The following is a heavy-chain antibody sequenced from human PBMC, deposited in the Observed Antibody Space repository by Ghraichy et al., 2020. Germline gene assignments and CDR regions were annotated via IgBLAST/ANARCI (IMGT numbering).Heavy chain of an antibody. CDR2: ISCDGGST. Sequence: GGSLRLSCAASGFTFDDYAMHWVRQAPGKGLEWVSLISCDGGSTYYADSVKGRFTISRDNSKNSLYLQMNSLRAEDTALYYCAKDMDRRGYYFVSYGDWGQGTLVTVSS. J-gene: IGHJ4*02. CDR1: GFTFDDYA. CDR3: AKDMDRRGYYFVSYGD. D-gene: IGHD3-22*01. V-gene: IGHV3-43D*04.